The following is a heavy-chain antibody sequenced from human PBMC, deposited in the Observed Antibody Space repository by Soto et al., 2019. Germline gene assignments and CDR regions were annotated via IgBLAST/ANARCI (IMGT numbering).Heavy chain of an antibody. J-gene: IGHJ4*02. V-gene: IGHV3-23*01. CDR2: ISGSGGST. CDR3: AKWRYCSGGSCYAPEDY. CDR1: GFTFSSYA. D-gene: IGHD2-15*01. Sequence: GGSLRLSCAASGFTFSSYAMSWVRQAPGKGLEWVSTISGSGGSTYYADSVKGRFTISRDNSKNTLYLQMNSLRAEDTAVYYCAKWRYCSGGSCYAPEDYWGQGTLVTVSS.